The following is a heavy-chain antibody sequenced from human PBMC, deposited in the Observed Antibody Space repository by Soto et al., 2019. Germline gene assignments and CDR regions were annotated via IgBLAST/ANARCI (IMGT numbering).Heavy chain of an antibody. CDR2: IYYSGST. V-gene: IGHV4-34*09. CDR3: ARDALYYDRSGYPGNCFAY. D-gene: IGHD3-22*01. CDR1: GGSFSGYY. Sequence: SETLSLTCAVYGGSFSGYYCIWIRQPPGKGLEWIGYIYYSGSTNYNPSLKSRVTISVDTSKNQFSLKLSSVTAADTAVYYCARDALYYDRSGYPGNCFAYCGRGTLVIVYS. J-gene: IGHJ4*02.